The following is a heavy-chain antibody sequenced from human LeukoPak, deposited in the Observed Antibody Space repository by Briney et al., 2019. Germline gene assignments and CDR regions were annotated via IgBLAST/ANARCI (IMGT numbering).Heavy chain of an antibody. CDR3: AKDRDHILTGYYSY. J-gene: IGHJ4*02. V-gene: IGHV3-23*01. CDR1: GFTFSSYG. Sequence: PGGSLRLSCAASGFTFSSYGMSWVRQAPGKGLEWVSAISGSGGSTYYADSVKGRFTISRDNSKNTLYLQMNSLRAEDTAVYYCAKDRDHILTGYYSYWGQGTLVTVSS. D-gene: IGHD3-9*01. CDR2: ISGSGGST.